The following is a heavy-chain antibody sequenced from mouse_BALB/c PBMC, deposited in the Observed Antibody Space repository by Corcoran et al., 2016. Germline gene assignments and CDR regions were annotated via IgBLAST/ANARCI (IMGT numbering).Heavy chain of an antibody. D-gene: IGHD2-4*01. CDR3: ARVGGIYYDYGY. V-gene: IGHV1S136*01. J-gene: IGHJ2*01. CDR1: GYTFTSYV. Sequence: EVQLQQSGPALVKHGASVKMSCKASGYTFTSYVMPWVTQMPGQCLAWISYINPYNDGPKYNEKFKGKATLPSDKSSSTAYMELSSLTSEDSAVYYCARVGGIYYDYGYWGQGTTLTVSS. CDR2: INPYNDGP.